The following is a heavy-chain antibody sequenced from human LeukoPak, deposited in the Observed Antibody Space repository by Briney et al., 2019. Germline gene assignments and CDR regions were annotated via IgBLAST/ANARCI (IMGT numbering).Heavy chain of an antibody. V-gene: IGHV4-59*07. Sequence: SDTLSLTCTVSGDSISSYYWSWIRQPPGKGLEWIGYIFHSGSTNYNPSLESRVTISADTSKDQFSLKLASVTAADTAVYYCATGYSSTWYYFDYWGQGTLVTVSS. CDR1: GDSISSYY. D-gene: IGHD6-13*01. J-gene: IGHJ4*02. CDR3: ATGYSSTWYYFDY. CDR2: IFHSGST.